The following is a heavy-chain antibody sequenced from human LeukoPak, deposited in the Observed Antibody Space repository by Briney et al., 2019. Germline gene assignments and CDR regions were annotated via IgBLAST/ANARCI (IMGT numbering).Heavy chain of an antibody. J-gene: IGHJ4*02. CDR1: GFTFSSYA. CDR2: IIGSGGST. CDR3: AKDLFPIRVRGSYYFDY. V-gene: IGHV3-23*01. Sequence: GGSLRLSCAASGFTFSSYAMSWVRQAPGKGLEWVSAIIGSGGSTYYADSVKGRFTISRDNSKNTLYLQMNSLRAEDTAVYYCAKDLFPIRVRGSYYFDYWGQGTLVTVSS. D-gene: IGHD3-10*01.